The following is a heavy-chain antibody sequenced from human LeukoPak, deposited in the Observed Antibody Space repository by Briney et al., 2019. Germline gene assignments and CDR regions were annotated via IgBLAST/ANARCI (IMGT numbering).Heavy chain of an antibody. D-gene: IGHD5-12*01. CDR2: ISAYNGNT. V-gene: IGHV1-18*01. J-gene: IGHJ4*02. CDR1: GYAFTSYG. CDR3: ARSGIDIVATIAPDY. Sequence: GASVKVSCKASGYAFTSYGISWVRQAPGQGLEWMGWISAYNGNTNYAQKLQGRVTMTTDTSTSTAYMELRSLRSDDTAVYYCARSGIDIVATIAPDYWGQGTLVTVSS.